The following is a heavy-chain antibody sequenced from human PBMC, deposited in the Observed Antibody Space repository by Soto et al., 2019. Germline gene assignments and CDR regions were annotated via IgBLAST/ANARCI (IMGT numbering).Heavy chain of an antibody. CDR3: TRGSAAVRSYFFDS. CDR2: ISWNSETL. D-gene: IGHD1-26*01. CDR1: GFTFDDHA. Sequence: EVQLVESGGGLVQPGKSLRLSCAASGFTFDDHAMHWVRQGPGKGLEWVAHISWNSETLGYADSVKGRFIISRDNGKNSVYLEMNGLRPEDTAVYFCTRGSAAVRSYFFDSWGQGTLVTVSS. V-gene: IGHV3-9*01. J-gene: IGHJ5*01.